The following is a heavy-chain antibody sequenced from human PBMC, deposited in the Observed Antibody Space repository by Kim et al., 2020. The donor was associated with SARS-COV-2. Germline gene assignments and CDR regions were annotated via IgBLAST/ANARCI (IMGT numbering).Heavy chain of an antibody. CDR1: GFTFSSYA. V-gene: IGHV3-23*01. CDR3: AKVKSGDYYYGMDV. D-gene: IGHD6-25*01. J-gene: IGHJ6*04. CDR2: ISGSGGST. Sequence: GGSLRLSCAASGFTFSSYAMSWVRQAPGKGLEWVSAISGSGGSTYYADSVKGRFTISRDNSKNTLYLQMNSLRAEDTAVYYCAKVKSGDYYYGMDVWGEGTTVTVSS.